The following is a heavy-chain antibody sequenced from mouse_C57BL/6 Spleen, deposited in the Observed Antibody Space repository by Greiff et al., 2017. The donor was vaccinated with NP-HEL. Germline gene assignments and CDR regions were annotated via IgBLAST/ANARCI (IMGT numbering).Heavy chain of an antibody. Sequence: VQLQQSGAELVKPGASVKLSCKASGYTFTEYTIHWVKQRSGQGLEWIGWFYPGSGSIKYNEKFKDKATLTADKSSSTVYMELSRLTSEDSAVYFCARHEEFDYYGSSYFDYWGQGTTLTVSS. D-gene: IGHD1-1*01. CDR1: GYTFTEYT. CDR2: FYPGSGSI. V-gene: IGHV1-62-2*01. CDR3: ARHEEFDYYGSSYFDY. J-gene: IGHJ2*01.